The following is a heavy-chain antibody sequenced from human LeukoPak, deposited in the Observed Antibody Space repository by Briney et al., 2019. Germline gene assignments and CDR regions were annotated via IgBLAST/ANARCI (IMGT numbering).Heavy chain of an antibody. V-gene: IGHV4-39*02. Sequence: SETLSLTCTVSGGSISTHDNYWGWIRQPPGKGLEWIGSISYSGNTHYSPSLQSRVTMSVGTSRNNFSLKLSSVTAADTAVYYCARLYFDFWSGYPDYWGQGTLVTVSS. CDR1: GGSISTHDNY. J-gene: IGHJ4*02. CDR3: ARLYFDFWSGYPDY. CDR2: ISYSGNT. D-gene: IGHD3-3*01.